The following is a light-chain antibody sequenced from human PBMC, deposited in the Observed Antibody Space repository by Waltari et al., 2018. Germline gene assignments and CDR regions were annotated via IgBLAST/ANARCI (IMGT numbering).Light chain of an antibody. J-gene: IGKJ2*03. CDR2: GAS. V-gene: IGKV3-20*01. Sequence: EIVLTQSPATLSLSPGEGATLPCRASQSVSDNYIAWYQQKPGQAPRLLIYGASSRPNGIPDRFSGSGSGTDFTLTIKRLEPEDFAVYYCQQFGNSPLYSFGQGTKLDIK. CDR3: QQFGNSPLYS. CDR1: QSVSDNY.